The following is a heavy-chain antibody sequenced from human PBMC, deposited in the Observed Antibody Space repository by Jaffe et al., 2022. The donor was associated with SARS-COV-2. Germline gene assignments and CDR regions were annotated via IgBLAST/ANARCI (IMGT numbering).Heavy chain of an antibody. CDR1: GFTFSSYA. Sequence: EVQLLESGGGLVQPGGSLRLSCTASGFTFSSYAMTWVRQAPGKGLEWVSAISGSGRSTYYADSVRGRFTISRDNSKNTLYLQMNSLRAEDTAVYYCAKDQNDYGDYVPEYWGQGTLVTVSS. D-gene: IGHD4-17*01. J-gene: IGHJ4*02. CDR2: ISGSGRST. V-gene: IGHV3-23*01. CDR3: AKDQNDYGDYVPEY.